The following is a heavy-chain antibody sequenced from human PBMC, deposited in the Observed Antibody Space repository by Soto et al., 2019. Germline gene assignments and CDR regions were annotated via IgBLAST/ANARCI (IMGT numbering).Heavy chain of an antibody. CDR1: GGTFSSYA. CDR3: ARDRGPSSGYYPYWFDP. V-gene: IGHV1-69*12. CDR2: IIPIFGTA. Sequence: QVQLVQSGAEVKKPGSSVKVSCKASGGTFSSYAITWVRQAPGQGLEWMGGIIPIFGTANYAQKFQGRVTMTGDXSXRXXYMELSSLRSEDTAVYYCARDRGPSSGYYPYWFDPWGQGTLVTVSS. D-gene: IGHD3-22*01. J-gene: IGHJ5*02.